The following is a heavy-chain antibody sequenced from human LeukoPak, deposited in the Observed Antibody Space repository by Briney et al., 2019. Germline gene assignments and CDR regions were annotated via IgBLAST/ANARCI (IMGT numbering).Heavy chain of an antibody. CDR2: IYYSGST. CDR3: ARVPLGYCSGGSCPAFDY. J-gene: IGHJ4*02. CDR1: GGSISSYY. D-gene: IGHD2-15*01. Sequence: SETLSLTCTVSGGSISSYYWSWIRQPPGKGLEWIGSIYYSGSTYYNPSLKSRVTISVDTSKNQFSLKLSSVTAADTAVYYCARVPLGYCSGGSCPAFDYWGQGTLVTVSS. V-gene: IGHV4-59*12.